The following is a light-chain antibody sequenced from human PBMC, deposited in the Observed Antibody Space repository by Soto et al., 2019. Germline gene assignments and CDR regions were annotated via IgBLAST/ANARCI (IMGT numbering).Light chain of an antibody. Sequence: DIQVTQSPSSLSASTRDRVSITCRASLDIGNDLDWYQQKPGKAPKRLLYHTSTLQSGVPSRFSGAGSGAEFTLTINGLQSEDFATYFCLKHKSYPWTCGQGTKGDIK. J-gene: IGKJ1*01. V-gene: IGKV1-17*01. CDR1: LDIGND. CDR2: HTS. CDR3: LKHKSYPWT.